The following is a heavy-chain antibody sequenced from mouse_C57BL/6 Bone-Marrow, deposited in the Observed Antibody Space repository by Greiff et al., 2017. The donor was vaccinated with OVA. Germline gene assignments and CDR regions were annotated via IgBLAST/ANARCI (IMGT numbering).Heavy chain of an antibody. D-gene: IGHD2-4*01. CDR1: GFTFSDYY. CDR2: ISNGGGST. CDR3: ARQWAQIYYDYDDAMDY. J-gene: IGHJ4*01. Sequence: EVKVVESGGGLVQPGGSLKLSCAASGFTFSDYYMYWVRQTPEKRLEWVAYISNGGGSTYYPDTVKGRFTISRDNAKNTLYLQMSRLKSEDTAMYYCARQWAQIYYDYDDAMDYWGQGTSVTVSS. V-gene: IGHV5-12*01.